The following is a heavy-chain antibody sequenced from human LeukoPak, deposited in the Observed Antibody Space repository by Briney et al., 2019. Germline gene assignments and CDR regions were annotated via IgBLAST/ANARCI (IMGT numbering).Heavy chain of an antibody. CDR3: ARNAEQQLAYFDY. J-gene: IGHJ4*02. CDR2: IYYSGST. D-gene: IGHD6-13*01. Sequence: SETLSLTCTVSGGSISSSSYFWGWIRQPPGKGLEWIGSIYYSGSTYYNPSLKSRVTISVDTFKNQFSLKLSSMTAADTAVYYCARNAEQQLAYFDYWGQGTLVTVSS. CDR1: GGSISSSSYF. V-gene: IGHV4-39*01.